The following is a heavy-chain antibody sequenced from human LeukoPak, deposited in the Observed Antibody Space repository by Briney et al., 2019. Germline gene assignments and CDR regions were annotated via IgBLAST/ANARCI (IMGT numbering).Heavy chain of an antibody. CDR2: ISGSGGST. J-gene: IGHJ4*02. CDR3: AKDSRTHLVVVAATVGPFDY. V-gene: IGHV3-23*01. CDR1: GFTFSSYS. D-gene: IGHD2-15*01. Sequence: GGSLRLSCAASGFTFSSYSMSWVRQSPGKGLEWVSAISGSGGSTYYADSVKGRFTISRDNSKNTLYLQMNSLRAEDTAVYYCAKDSRTHLVVVAATVGPFDYWGQGTLVTVSS.